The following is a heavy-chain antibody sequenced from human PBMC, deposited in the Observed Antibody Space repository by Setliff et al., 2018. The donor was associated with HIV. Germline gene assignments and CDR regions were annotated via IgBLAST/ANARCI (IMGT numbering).Heavy chain of an antibody. Sequence: PSETLSLTCTVSGDTDFYWSWIRQSPGKGLEWIGYIHASGKANYYPSLKSRVTISLDTSKMQFSLRLTSVTAADTAVYYCATLDPSGGNFLAYWGQGTLVTVSS. CDR2: IHASGKA. CDR3: ATLDPSGGNFLAY. D-gene: IGHD2-21*02. J-gene: IGHJ4*02. V-gene: IGHV4-4*09. CDR1: GDTDFY.